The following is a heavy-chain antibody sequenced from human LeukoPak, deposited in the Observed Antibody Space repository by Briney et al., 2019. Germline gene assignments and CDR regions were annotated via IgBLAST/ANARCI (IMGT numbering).Heavy chain of an antibody. CDR3: ASWRYDILTGFDY. D-gene: IGHD3-9*01. CDR2: IIPIFGTA. CDR1: GGTFSSYA. V-gene: IGHV1-69*05. Sequence: SVKVSCKASGGTFSSYAISWVRQAPGQGLEWMGGIIPIFGTANYAQKFQGRVTITTDESTSTPYMELSSLRSEDTAVYYCASWRYDILTGFDYWGQGTLVTVSS. J-gene: IGHJ4*02.